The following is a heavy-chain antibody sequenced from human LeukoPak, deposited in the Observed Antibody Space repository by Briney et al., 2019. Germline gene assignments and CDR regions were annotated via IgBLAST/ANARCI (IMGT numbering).Heavy chain of an antibody. Sequence: SETLSLTCTVSGGSISRGGYHWSWIRQQPGKGLEWIGYIYYSGSTYYNPALKSRVTISVDTSENQFSLKLSSVTAADTAVYYCARTIRAPANFDYWGQGTLVTVSS. J-gene: IGHJ4*02. CDR3: ARTIRAPANFDY. CDR1: GGSISRGGYH. V-gene: IGHV4-31*03. CDR2: IYYSGST. D-gene: IGHD5-24*01.